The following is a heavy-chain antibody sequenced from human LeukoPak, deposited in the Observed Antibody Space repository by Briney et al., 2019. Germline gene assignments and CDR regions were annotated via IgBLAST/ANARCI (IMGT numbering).Heavy chain of an antibody. D-gene: IGHD4-17*01. V-gene: IGHV3-21*01. CDR2: LTSSSSYK. CDR1: GFTFNDYT. J-gene: IGHJ4*02. CDR3: ARVSGEYRDY. Sequence: GGSLRLSCAASGFTFNDYTMNWVRQAPGKGLEWVSSLTSSSSYKFYADSVKGRFTISRDDAKYSLYLQMNSLRAEDTAVYYCARVSGEYRDYWGQGTLVTVSS.